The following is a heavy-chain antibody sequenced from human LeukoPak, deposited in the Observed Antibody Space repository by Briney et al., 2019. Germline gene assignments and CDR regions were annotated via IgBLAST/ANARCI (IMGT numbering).Heavy chain of an antibody. V-gene: IGHV4-39*07. CDR2: IYYSGST. Sequence: SETLSLTCTVSGGSISSSSYYWGWIRQPPGKGLEWIGSIYYSGSTYYNPSLKSRVTISVDTSKNQFSLKLSSVTAADTAVYYCAREFSTVVTIDYWGQGTLVTVSS. J-gene: IGHJ4*02. D-gene: IGHD4-23*01. CDR3: AREFSTVVTIDY. CDR1: GGSISSSSYY.